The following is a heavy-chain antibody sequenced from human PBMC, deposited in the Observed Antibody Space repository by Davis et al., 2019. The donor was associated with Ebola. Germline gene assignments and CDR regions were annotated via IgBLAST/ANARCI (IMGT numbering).Heavy chain of an antibody. J-gene: IGHJ4*02. D-gene: IGHD6-19*01. CDR2: ISGSGGNT. CDR1: GSTFSNYA. V-gene: IGHV3-23*01. CDR3: AGRRDAVAGTGFDY. Sequence: PGGSLRLSCPPSGSTFSNYAMIWVRQPPGSGLEWVSSISGSGGNTYYTDSVKGRFTISRDNSMNTLFLQMNSRRVEDTALYYCAGRRDAVAGTGFDYWGQGTLVTVSS.